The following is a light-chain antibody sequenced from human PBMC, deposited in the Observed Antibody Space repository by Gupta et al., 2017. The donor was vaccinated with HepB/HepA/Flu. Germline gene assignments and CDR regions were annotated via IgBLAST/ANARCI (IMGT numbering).Light chain of an antibody. J-gene: IGKJ1*01. V-gene: IGKV4-1*01. CDR1: QSVLYSSNNKNY. Sequence: DIVMTQSPDSLAVSLGERANINCKSSQSVLYSSNNKNYSAWYQQKPGQPPKLLIYWASTRESGVPDRFSGSGSGTDFTLTISSLQAEDVAVYYCQQYYSTPQTFGQGTKVEIK. CDR2: WAS. CDR3: QQYYSTPQT.